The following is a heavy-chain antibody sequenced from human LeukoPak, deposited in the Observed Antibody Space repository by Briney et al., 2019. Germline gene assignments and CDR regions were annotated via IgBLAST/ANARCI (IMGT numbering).Heavy chain of an antibody. CDR3: ARERGGNYYYYMDV. V-gene: IGHV1-2*02. CDR1: GYTFTGYY. Sequence: ASVKVSCKASGYTFTGYYMHWVRQAPGQGLEWMGWINPNSGGTNYARKFQGRVTMTRDTSISTAYMELSRLRSDDTAVYYCARERGGNYYYYMDVWGKGTTVTVS. J-gene: IGHJ6*03. D-gene: IGHD6-25*01. CDR2: INPNSGGT.